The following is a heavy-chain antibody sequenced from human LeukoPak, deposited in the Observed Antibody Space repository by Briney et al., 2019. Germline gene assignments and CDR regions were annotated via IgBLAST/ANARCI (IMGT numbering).Heavy chain of an antibody. CDR3: ANWIGSSSRDY. V-gene: IGHV3-66*01. CDR2: IYSGGST. J-gene: IGHJ4*02. CDR1: GFTVSSNY. Sequence: PGGSLRLSCAASGFTVSSNYMSWVRQAPGKGLEWVSVIYSGGSTYYADSVKGRFTISRDNSKNTLYLQMDSLRAEDTAVYYCANWIGSSSRDYWGQGTLVTVSS. D-gene: IGHD6-6*01.